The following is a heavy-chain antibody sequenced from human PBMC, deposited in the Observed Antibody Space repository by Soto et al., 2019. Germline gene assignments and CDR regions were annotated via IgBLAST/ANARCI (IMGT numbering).Heavy chain of an antibody. V-gene: IGHV3-33*01. J-gene: IGHJ6*02. D-gene: IGHD3-22*01. CDR2: IWYDGSNK. Sequence: GGSLRLSCAASGFTFSSYGMHWVRQAPGKGLEWVAVIWYDGSNKYYADSVKGRFTISRDNSKNTLYLQMNSLRAEDTAVYYCAREGRQDYYDSSGYHYYYYGMDVWGQGTTVTVSS. CDR1: GFTFSSYG. CDR3: AREGRQDYYDSSGYHYYYYGMDV.